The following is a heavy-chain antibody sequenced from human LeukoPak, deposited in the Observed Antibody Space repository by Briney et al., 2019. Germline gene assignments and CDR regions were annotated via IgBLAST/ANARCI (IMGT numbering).Heavy chain of an antibody. V-gene: IGHV3-20*04. CDR1: GFPFDDYG. J-gene: IGHJ4*02. CDR2: ITWSGGST. Sequence: GGSLRLSCAASGFPFDDYGMSWVRQAPGKGLEWVSDITWSGGSTGYADSVKGRFTISRDSARDSLYLQMNSLRAEDTAFYYCARAFRYSTSSRTFDYWGQGTLVTASS. D-gene: IGHD6-6*01. CDR3: ARAFRYSTSSRTFDY.